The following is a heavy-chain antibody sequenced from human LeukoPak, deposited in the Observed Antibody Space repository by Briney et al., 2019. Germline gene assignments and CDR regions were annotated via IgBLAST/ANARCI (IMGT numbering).Heavy chain of an antibody. V-gene: IGHV3-15*01. CDR1: GFTFSNAW. J-gene: IGHJ4*02. CDR2: IKSKTDGGTT. Sequence: GGSLRLSCAASGFTFSNAWMSWVRQAPGKGLEWVGRIKSKTDGGTTDYAAPVKGRFTISRDDSKNTLHLQMNSLKTEDTAVYYCTTDPCDSSSSEFDYWGQGTLVTVSS. D-gene: IGHD6-6*01. CDR3: TTDPCDSSSSEFDY.